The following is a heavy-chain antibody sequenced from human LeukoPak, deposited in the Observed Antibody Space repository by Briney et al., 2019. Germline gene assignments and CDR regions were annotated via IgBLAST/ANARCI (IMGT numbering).Heavy chain of an antibody. CDR2: VDHTGST. J-gene: IGHJ6*03. V-gene: IGHV4-59*01. CDR1: DDSITIYY. D-gene: IGHD4-11*01. Sequence: SETLSLTCTVSDDSITIYYWTWIRRPPRKGLEWIGYVDHTGSTNFNTSLNGRVTISRDTSKNHFSLRLRSVTAAETAGHCCARGRMSSSTWYSTYFYYFYMDVWGKGTTVTVSS. CDR3: ARGRMSSSTWYSTYFYYFYMDV.